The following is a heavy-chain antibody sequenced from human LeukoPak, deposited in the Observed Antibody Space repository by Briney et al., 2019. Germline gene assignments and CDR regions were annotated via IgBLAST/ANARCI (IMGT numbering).Heavy chain of an antibody. Sequence: GGSLRLSCAASGFTFSSYGMHWVRQAPGKGLEWVAVIWYDGSNKYYADSVKGRFTISRDNSKNTLYLQMNSLRAEDTAVYYCAKLRGPFDWYVSRSYYYYGMDVWGQGTTVTVSS. D-gene: IGHD3-9*01. CDR2: IWYDGSNK. J-gene: IGHJ6*02. CDR3: AKLRGPFDWYVSRSYYYYGMDV. V-gene: IGHV3-30*02. CDR1: GFTFSSYG.